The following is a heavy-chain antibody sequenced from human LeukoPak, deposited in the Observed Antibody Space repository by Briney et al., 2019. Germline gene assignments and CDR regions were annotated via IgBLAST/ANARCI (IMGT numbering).Heavy chain of an antibody. V-gene: IGHV4-34*01. Sequence: SETLSLTCAAYGGSFSGYYWSWIRQPPGKGLEWIGEINHSGSTNYNPSLKSRVTISVDTSKNQFSLKLSSVTAADTAVYYCARGFVRYYDYIWGSYRIYYFDYWGQGTLVTVSS. CDR3: ARGFVRYYDYIWGSYRIYYFDY. CDR2: INHSGST. CDR1: GGSFSGYY. D-gene: IGHD3-16*02. J-gene: IGHJ4*02.